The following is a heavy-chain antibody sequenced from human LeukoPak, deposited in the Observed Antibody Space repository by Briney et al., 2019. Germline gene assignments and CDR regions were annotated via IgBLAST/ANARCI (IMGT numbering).Heavy chain of an antibody. Sequence: GETLRLSCAVSGFTFSTYWMYWVRKTTGPGMLWVSRVKCDGTITTYAYSVRGRFTISRDNAKNTLYLQMNSLRAEDTAVYYCARVVGSTMRAPFDFWGQGMLVTVSS. D-gene: IGHD1-26*01. CDR1: GFTFSTYW. J-gene: IGHJ4*02. CDR2: VKCDGTIT. CDR3: ARVVGSTMRAPFDF. V-gene: IGHV3-74*03.